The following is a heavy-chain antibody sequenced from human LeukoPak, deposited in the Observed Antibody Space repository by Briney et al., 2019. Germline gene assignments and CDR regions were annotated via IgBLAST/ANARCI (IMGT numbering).Heavy chain of an antibody. V-gene: IGHV1-46*01. J-gene: IGHJ4*02. CDR3: AGGGYYGSGSYYLPFDY. CDR1: GYTFTSYY. Sequence: ASVKVSCKASGYTFTSYYMHWVRQAPGQGLEWMGIINPSGGSTSYVQKFQGRVTMTRDTSTSTVYMELSSLRSEDTAVYYCAGGGYYGSGSYYLPFDYWGQGTLVTVSS. D-gene: IGHD3-10*01. CDR2: INPSGGST.